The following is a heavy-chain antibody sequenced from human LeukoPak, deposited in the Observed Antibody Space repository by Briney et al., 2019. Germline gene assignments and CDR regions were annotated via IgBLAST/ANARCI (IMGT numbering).Heavy chain of an antibody. V-gene: IGHV3-21*01. CDR2: ISGSSTYI. CDR3: ARGYCNGGDCYFAD. D-gene: IGHD2-8*02. Sequence: GGSLRLPCAASGFTFTTYSMNWVRQAPGKGLEWVSCISGSSTYIYYADSVKGRFTISRDNAKNSLYLQMSSLRAEDTAVYYCARGYCNGGDCYFADWGQGTLVTVSS. CDR1: GFTFTTYS. J-gene: IGHJ4*02.